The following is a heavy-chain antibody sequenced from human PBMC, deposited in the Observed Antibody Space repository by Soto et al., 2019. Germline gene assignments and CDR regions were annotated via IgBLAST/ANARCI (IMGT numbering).Heavy chain of an antibody. V-gene: IGHV4-39*07. Sequence: SETLSLTCIVSGESISGTIYYWGWIRQPPGKGLEWIGSIYYSGSTYYNPSLKSRVTISVDNSKNTLYLQMNSLRAEDTAVYYCAAVGYSSSWDYNWFDPWGQGTLVTVSS. J-gene: IGHJ5*02. CDR3: AAVGYSSSWDYNWFDP. CDR2: IYYSGST. D-gene: IGHD6-13*01. CDR1: GESISGTIYY.